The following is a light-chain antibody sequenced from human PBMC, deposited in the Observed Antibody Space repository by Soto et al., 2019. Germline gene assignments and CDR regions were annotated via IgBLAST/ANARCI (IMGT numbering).Light chain of an antibody. CDR3: SSYTDSSNYV. CDR2: EVT. J-gene: IGLJ1*01. Sequence: QSVLTQPASVSGSPGQSITISCTGTSSDVGAYNYVSWYQQHTGKAPKLIIYEVTNRPTWVSDRFSGSKSGNTASLSISGLQAEDEADYYCSSYTDSSNYVFGTGAKVTVL. V-gene: IGLV2-14*01. CDR1: SSDVGAYNY.